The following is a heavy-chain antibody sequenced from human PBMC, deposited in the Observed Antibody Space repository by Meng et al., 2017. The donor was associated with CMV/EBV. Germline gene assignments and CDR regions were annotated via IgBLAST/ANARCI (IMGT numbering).Heavy chain of an antibody. J-gene: IGHJ4*02. V-gene: IGHV3-21*01. D-gene: IGHD1-26*01. CDR1: GFTFSSYS. CDR2: ISSSSSYI. Sequence: GGSLRLSCAASGFTFSSYSMNWVRQAPGKGLEWVSSISSSSSYIYYADSVKGRFSISRDNAKNSLYLQMNSLRAEDTAVYYCARAPGSYYDYWGQGTLVTVSS. CDR3: ARAPGSYYDY.